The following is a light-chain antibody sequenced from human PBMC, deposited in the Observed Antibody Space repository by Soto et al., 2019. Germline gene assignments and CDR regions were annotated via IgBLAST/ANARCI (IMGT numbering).Light chain of an antibody. CDR3: QQSYSTPPT. CDR1: QSISSY. V-gene: IGKV1-39*01. CDR2: AAS. Sequence: EIQMTQSPSSLSAPVGDRVTITCRASQSISSYLNWYQQKPGKAPKLLIYAASSLQSGVPSRFSVSGSGTDFTLTISSLQPEDFATYYGQQSYSTPPTFGGGTKVESK. J-gene: IGKJ4*01.